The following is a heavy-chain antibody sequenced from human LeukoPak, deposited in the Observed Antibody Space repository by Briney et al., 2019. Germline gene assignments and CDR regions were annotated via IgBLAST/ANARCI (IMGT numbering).Heavy chain of an antibody. D-gene: IGHD2-21*01. V-gene: IGHV1-8*03. J-gene: IGHJ5*02. CDR1: GYTFTSYD. CDR3: ARDAYCGGDCQGAGWVDP. Sequence: ASVKVSCKASGYTFTSYDINWVRQATGQGLEWMGWMNPNSGNTGYAQKFQGRVTITRNTSISTAYMELSSLRSEDTAVYYCARDAYCGGDCQGAGWVDPWGQGTLVTVSS. CDR2: MNPNSGNT.